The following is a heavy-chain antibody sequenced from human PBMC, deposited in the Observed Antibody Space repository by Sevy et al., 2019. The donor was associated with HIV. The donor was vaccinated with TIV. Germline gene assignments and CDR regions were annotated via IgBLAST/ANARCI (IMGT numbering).Heavy chain of an antibody. D-gene: IGHD3-22*01. CDR3: AKDYYDSSGYYPMDAFDI. J-gene: IGHJ3*02. Sequence: GGSLRLSCAASGFTFRTYAMNWVRQAPGKGLEWVSGISGSGGSTYYADSVKGRLTISRDNSKNKLYLQMNSLRAEDTAVYYCAKDYYDSSGYYPMDAFDIWGQGTMVTVSS. CDR1: GFTFRTYA. V-gene: IGHV3-23*01. CDR2: ISGSGGST.